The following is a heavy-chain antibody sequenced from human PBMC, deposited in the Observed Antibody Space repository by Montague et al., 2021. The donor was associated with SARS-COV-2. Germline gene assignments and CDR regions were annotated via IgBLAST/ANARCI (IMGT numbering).Heavy chain of an antibody. CDR2: IYYSGST. CDR3: ARPLLELPGDY. CDR1: GGSISGSNYY. Sequence: SDTLSLTCTVSGGSISGSNYYWAWIRQPPGKGLEWIGSIYYSGSTYDNPSLKSRVSISVDTSKNQFSLKLNSVTAADTAVYYCARPLLELPGDYWGQGTLVTVSS. V-gene: IGHV4-39*01. D-gene: IGHD1-7*01. J-gene: IGHJ4*02.